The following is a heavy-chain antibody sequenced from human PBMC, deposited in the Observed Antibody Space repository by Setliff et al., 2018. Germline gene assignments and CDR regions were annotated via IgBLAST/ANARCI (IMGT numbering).Heavy chain of an antibody. CDR3: ATLTVAGAGTFDL. V-gene: IGHV4-38-2*01. CDR2: FYYYTGKT. CDR1: GFTISSGHY. Sequence: PSETLSLTCDVSGFTISSGHYWGWVRQPPGMGLEWIGSFYYYTGKTYYNPSLKGRVGISADVSKNQLSLRLTSVVAADTAVYYCATLTVAGAGTFDLWGQGTLVTVSS. D-gene: IGHD6-19*01. J-gene: IGHJ4*02.